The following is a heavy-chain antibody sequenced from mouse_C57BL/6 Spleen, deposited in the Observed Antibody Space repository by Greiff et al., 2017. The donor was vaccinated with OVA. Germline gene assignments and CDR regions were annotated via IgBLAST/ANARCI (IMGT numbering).Heavy chain of an antibody. V-gene: IGHV5-4*01. D-gene: IGHD1-1*01. J-gene: IGHJ1*03. CDR2: ISDGGSYT. CDR3: AREDPDYYGSSYGYFDV. CDR1: GFTFSSYA. Sequence: EVKLMESGGGLVKPGGSLKLSCAASGFTFSSYAMSWVRQTPEKRLEWVATISDGGSYTYYPDNVKGRFTISRDNAKNNLYLQMSHLKSEDTAMYYCAREDPDYYGSSYGYFDVWGTGTTVTVSS.